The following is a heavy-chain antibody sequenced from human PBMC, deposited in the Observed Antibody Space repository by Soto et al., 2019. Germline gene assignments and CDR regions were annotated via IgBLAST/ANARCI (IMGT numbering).Heavy chain of an antibody. Sequence: QVQLVASGGGEVQPGRSLRLSCAASGFTFTTYGFHWVRQAPAKGLEWVAVISYDGSNKYYADSVRGRFTTSRDNAQKTLYLHMNNLRADDTAVYFCARETPYDIVPGYSKMYMDSWGPGTQVTV. D-gene: IGHD3-9*01. CDR3: ARETPYDIVPGYSKMYMDS. CDR2: ISYDGSNK. V-gene: IGHV3-30*03. CDR1: GFTFTTYG. J-gene: IGHJ4*02.